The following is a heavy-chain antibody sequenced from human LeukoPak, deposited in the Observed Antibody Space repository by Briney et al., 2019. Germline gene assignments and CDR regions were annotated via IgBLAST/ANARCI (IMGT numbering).Heavy chain of an antibody. CDR2: MYYSGST. CDR1: GGSISSYY. J-gene: IGHJ6*03. Sequence: PSETLSLTCTVSGGSISSYYWSWLRQPPGQGLAWVGYMYYSGSTNYNHSLKSRVTISVDTSKNQYSLKASAVSAADTAVYYCARDLAGPMDVWGKGTTVTVSS. V-gene: IGHV4-59*01. CDR3: ARDLAGPMDV. D-gene: IGHD6-19*01.